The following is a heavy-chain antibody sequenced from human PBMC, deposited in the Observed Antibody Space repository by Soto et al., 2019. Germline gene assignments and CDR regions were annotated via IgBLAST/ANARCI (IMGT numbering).Heavy chain of an antibody. CDR2: TRNKANSYTT. CDR1: GFTFSDHY. Sequence: PGGSLRLSCAASGFTFSDHYMDWVRQAPGKGLEWVGRTRNKANSYTTEYAASVKGRFTISRDDSKNSLYLQMNSLKTEDTAVYYCARGDRAAAGGEYYYYGMDVWGQGTTVTVSS. CDR3: ARGDRAAAGGEYYYYGMDV. J-gene: IGHJ6*02. D-gene: IGHD6-13*01. V-gene: IGHV3-72*01.